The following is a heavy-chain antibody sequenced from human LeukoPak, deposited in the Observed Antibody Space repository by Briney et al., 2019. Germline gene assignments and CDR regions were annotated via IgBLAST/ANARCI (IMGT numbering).Heavy chain of an antibody. D-gene: IGHD5-12*01. Sequence: SETLSLTCAVYGGSFSGYYCSWIRQPPGKGLEWIGEINHSGSTNYNPSLKSRVTISVDTSSNQFSLMLTSVTAADTAVYYCARGTKTGYTGYDWNYWGQGSLVSVSS. CDR3: ARGTKTGYTGYDWNY. CDR1: GGSFSGYY. J-gene: IGHJ4*02. CDR2: INHSGST. V-gene: IGHV4-34*01.